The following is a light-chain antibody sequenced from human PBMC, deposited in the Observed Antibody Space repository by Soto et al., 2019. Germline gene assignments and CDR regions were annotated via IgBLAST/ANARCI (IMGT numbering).Light chain of an antibody. Sequence: EIVLTQSPGTLSLSPWERATLSCRASQTVSSNLAWYQQKPGQAPRLLIHGASTRATGFPARFSGSGSGTDFTLTISRLESEDFAVYYCQQYDNSTWTFGQGTKVDI. J-gene: IGKJ1*01. CDR2: GAS. CDR3: QQYDNSTWT. CDR1: QTVSSN. V-gene: IGKV3D-15*01.